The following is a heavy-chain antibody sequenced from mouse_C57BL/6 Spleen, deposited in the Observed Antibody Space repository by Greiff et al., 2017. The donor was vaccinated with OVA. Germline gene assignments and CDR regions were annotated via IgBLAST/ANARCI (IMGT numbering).Heavy chain of an antibody. J-gene: IGHJ4*01. CDR3: ARQGATVVGAMDY. V-gene: IGHV2-6-1*01. D-gene: IGHD1-1*01. CDR1: GFSLSSYG. CDR2: LWSDGST. Sequence: VHLVESGPGLVAPSQSLSITCTVSGFSLSSYGVHWVRQPPGKGLEWLVVLWSDGSTTYNSALQSRLSISKDNSKSQVFLKMNSLQTDDTAMYYCARQGATVVGAMDYWGQGTSVTVSS.